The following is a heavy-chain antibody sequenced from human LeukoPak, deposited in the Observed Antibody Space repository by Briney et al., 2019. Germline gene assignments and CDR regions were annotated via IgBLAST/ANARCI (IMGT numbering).Heavy chain of an antibody. V-gene: IGHV3-21*01. D-gene: IGHD1-26*01. J-gene: IGHJ4*02. CDR2: ISSSSSYI. CDR1: GFTFSSYS. Sequence: GGSLRLSCAASGFTFSSYSMNWVRQAPGKGLEWVSSISSSSSYIYYADSVKGRFNISRDNAKKSLYLQMNSLRAEDTAVYYCARGNVGARDYYFDYWGQGTLVTVSS. CDR3: ARGNVGARDYYFDY.